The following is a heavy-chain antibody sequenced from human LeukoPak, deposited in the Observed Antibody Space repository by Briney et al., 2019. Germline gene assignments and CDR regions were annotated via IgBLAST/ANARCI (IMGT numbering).Heavy chain of an antibody. CDR1: GYTFTGYY. J-gene: IGHJ4*02. D-gene: IGHD3-10*01. CDR3: ARRYGSGSNDY. Sequence: GASVKVSCKASGYTFTGYYMHWVRQAPGQGLEWMGWINPNSGGTKYAQKFQGRVTMTRDTSISTAYMELSRLRSDDTAVYYCARRYGSGSNDYWGQGTLVTVSS. CDR2: INPNSGGT. V-gene: IGHV1-2*02.